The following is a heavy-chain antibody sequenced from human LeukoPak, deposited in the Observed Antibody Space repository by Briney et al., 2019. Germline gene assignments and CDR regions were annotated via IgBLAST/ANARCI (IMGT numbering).Heavy chain of an antibody. CDR3: AREGGNSRGYYFDY. Sequence: SETLSLTCTVSGGSISGYYWSWIRQPPGKGLEWIGFIYYRGSTDYNPSLKSRVTISVDTSKNQFSLKLSSVTAADTAVYYCAREGGNSRGYYFDYWGQGTLVTVSS. D-gene: IGHD4-23*01. CDR2: IYYRGST. V-gene: IGHV4-59*12. CDR1: GGSISGYY. J-gene: IGHJ4*02.